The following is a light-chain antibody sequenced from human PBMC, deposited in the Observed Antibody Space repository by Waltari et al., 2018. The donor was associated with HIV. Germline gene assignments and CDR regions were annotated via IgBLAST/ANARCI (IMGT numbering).Light chain of an antibody. V-gene: IGLV2-23*02. CDR2: EVS. CDR3: CSYAGSSTFVYV. CDR1: RSDVGSYNI. Sequence: QSALTQPASVSGSPGQSITISCTGTRSDVGSYNIFSWYQQHPGKAPKLMIYEVSKRPSGVSNRFSGSKSGNTASLTISGLQAEDEADYYCCSYAGSSTFVYVFGTGTKVTVL. J-gene: IGLJ1*01.